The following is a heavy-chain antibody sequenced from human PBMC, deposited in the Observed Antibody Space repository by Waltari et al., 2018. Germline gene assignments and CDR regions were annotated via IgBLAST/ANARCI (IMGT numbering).Heavy chain of an antibody. CDR3: AREAVYYDDSSGSYY. CDR1: GGTFSSYA. J-gene: IGHJ4*02. V-gene: IGHV1-69*01. CDR2: IIPIVGTA. D-gene: IGHD3-22*01. Sequence: QVQLVHSGAEVKKPGSSVKVSCKASGGTFSSYALSWVRPAPGQGLEWLGGIIPIVGTANYAQKFQGRLTITADESTSTAYMELSSLRSEDTAVYYCAREAVYYDDSSGSYYWGQGTLVTVSS.